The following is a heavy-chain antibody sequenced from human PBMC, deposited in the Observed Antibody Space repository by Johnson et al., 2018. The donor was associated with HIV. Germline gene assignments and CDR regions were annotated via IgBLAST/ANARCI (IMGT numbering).Heavy chain of an antibody. D-gene: IGHD1-26*01. CDR2: VHRDGRQ. Sequence: VQLVESGGGLVQPGGSLRLSCAASGFTVSNNNMNWVRQTPGKGLEWVAVVHRDGRQYYEDSVKGRFTISSANSKNTLYLQMNSLRAEDTAVYYCASAWGELDDAFDIWGQGTMVTVSS. J-gene: IGHJ3*02. CDR1: GFTVSNNN. V-gene: IGHV3-66*01. CDR3: ASAWGELDDAFDI.